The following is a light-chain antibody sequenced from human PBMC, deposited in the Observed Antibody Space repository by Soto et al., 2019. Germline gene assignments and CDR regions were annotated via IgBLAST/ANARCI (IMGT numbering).Light chain of an antibody. V-gene: IGKV3-15*01. CDR2: GAS. J-gene: IGKJ5*01. Sequence: TQSPGTLSLSPGERATLSCRASQSVKYNYLLRNYYLAWYQQKPGQAPRLFIYGASTRATAIPPRFSGSGSGTEFTLTISSLQSEDFAVYYCQQYDNWPITFGQGTRLEIK. CDR1: QSVKYN. CDR3: QQYDNWPIT.